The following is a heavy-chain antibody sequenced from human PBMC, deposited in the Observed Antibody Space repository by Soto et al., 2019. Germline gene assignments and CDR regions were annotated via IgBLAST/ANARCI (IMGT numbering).Heavy chain of an antibody. D-gene: IGHD2-15*01. V-gene: IGHV3-33*01. J-gene: IGHJ5*02. CDR2: IWYDGSNK. CDR3: VASRAAGTNWFDP. Sequence: QVQLVESGGGVVQPGRSLRLSCAASGFTFSSYGMHWVLQAPGKGLEWVAVIWYDGSNKDYADSVKGRFTISRDNSRNTLYLHTNSLRAEDTAVYYCVASRAAGTNWFDPWGQGTLVTVSS. CDR1: GFTFSSYG.